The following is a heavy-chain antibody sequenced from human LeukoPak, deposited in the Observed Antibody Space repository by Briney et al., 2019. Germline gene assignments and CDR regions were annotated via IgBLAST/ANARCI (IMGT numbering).Heavy chain of an antibody. CDR3: ARGDYGSGSYSLGYYFDY. J-gene: IGHJ4*02. D-gene: IGHD3-10*01. V-gene: IGHV3-21*01. Sequence: GGSLRLSCAASGFTFSSYSMNWVRQAPGKGLEWVSSISSSSSYIYYADSVKGRFTISRDNAKNSLYLQMNSLRAEDTAVYYCARGDYGSGSYSLGYYFDYWGQGTLVTVSS. CDR1: GFTFSSYS. CDR2: ISSSSSYI.